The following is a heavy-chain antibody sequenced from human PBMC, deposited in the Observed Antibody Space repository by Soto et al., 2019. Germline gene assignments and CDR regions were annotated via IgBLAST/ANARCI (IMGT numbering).Heavy chain of an antibody. Sequence: GGSLRLSCAASGFTFSSSGIHWVRQAPGKGLEWVAVISYDGSNKFYIDSVKGRFTVSRDNSKDTLYLEMSSLRAEDTAVYYCAKDRQADFWRLPSPMDVWGQGTTVTVSS. CDR1: GFTFSSSG. V-gene: IGHV3-30*18. J-gene: IGHJ6*02. CDR3: AKDRQADFWRLPSPMDV. D-gene: IGHD3-3*01. CDR2: ISYDGSNK.